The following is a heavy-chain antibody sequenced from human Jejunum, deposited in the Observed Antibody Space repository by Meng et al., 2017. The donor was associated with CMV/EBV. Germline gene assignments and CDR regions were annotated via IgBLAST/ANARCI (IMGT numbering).Heavy chain of an antibody. CDR3: ARDPDSIDGVSFDF. CDR1: GFTCSGQW. V-gene: IGHV3-7*04. CDR2: INQGGNRK. J-gene: IGHJ4*02. Sequence: EVEGGGAGGGWVRPGGSLRFSCEAYGFTCSGQWKNWVRQAPGKGPERVANINQGGNRKYYVDSVKGRFTISRDNARNSVYLQLDSLRTEDTAVYYCARDPDSIDGVSFDFWGQGTLVTVSS. D-gene: IGHD2-21*01.